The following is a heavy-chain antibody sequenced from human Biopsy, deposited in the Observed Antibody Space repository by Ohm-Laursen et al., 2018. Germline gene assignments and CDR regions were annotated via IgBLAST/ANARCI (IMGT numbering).Heavy chain of an antibody. J-gene: IGHJ6*02. D-gene: IGHD3-9*01. CDR1: GGPSSNYA. Sequence: SSVKVSCKASGGPSSNYAISWVRQAPGQGLEWMGGIITFFRTVNYAQNFQGRLTITADEFTDTAYMELRSLRSEDTAVYYCAPQTPRDPDILTGAYHYDMAVWGQGTTVTVSS. CDR3: APQTPRDPDILTGAYHYDMAV. V-gene: IGHV1-69*01. CDR2: IITFFRTV.